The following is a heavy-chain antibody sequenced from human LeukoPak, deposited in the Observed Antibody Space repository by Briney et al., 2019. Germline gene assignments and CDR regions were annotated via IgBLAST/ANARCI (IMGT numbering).Heavy chain of an antibody. J-gene: IGHJ3*02. CDR2: ISSSSSYI. Sequence: GGSLRLSCAASGITFSSYAMNWVRQAPGKGLEWVSSISSSSSYIYYADSVKGRFTISRDNAKNSLYLQMNSLRAEDTAVYYCARDLYKQWLVGSGAFDIWGQGTMVTVSS. V-gene: IGHV3-21*01. CDR3: ARDLYKQWLVGSGAFDI. CDR1: GITFSSYA. D-gene: IGHD6-19*01.